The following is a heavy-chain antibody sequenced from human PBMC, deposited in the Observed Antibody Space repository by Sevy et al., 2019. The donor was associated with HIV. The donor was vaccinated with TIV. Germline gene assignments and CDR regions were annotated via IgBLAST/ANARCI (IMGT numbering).Heavy chain of an antibody. CDR1: GFTFSDYY. Sequence: GGSLRLSCSASGFTFSDYYMSWIRQAPGKGLQWISYIDGDGDAIYYADSVKGRFTISRDNAKNSVYLQMNSLRAEDTAVYYCARDHVKYGELGDYYYHAMDVWGRGTTVTVSS. V-gene: IGHV3-11*01. CDR3: ARDHVKYGELGDYYYHAMDV. CDR2: IDGDGDAI. D-gene: IGHD4-17*01. J-gene: IGHJ6*02.